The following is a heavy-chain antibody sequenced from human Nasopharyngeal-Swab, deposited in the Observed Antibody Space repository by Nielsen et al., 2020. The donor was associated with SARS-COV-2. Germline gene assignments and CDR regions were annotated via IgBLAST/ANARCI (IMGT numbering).Heavy chain of an antibody. D-gene: IGHD1-1*01. CDR2: INHSGST. J-gene: IGHJ4*02. CDR3: ARGTLQDY. Sequence: WIRQPPGKGLEWIGEINHSGSTNCNPSLKSRVTISVDTSKNQFSLKLSSVTAADTAVYYCARGTLQDYWGQGTLVTVSS. V-gene: IGHV4-34*01.